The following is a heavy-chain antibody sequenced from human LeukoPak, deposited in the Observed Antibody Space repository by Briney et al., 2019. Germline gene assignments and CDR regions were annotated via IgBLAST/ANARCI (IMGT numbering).Heavy chain of an antibody. Sequence: GSLRLSCAASGFTFSSYAMSWVRQAPGKGLEWVSAISGSGGSTYYADSVKGRFTISRDNSKNTLYLQMNSLRAEDTAVYYCAKLSDYTYYYSMDVWGQGTTVTVSS. V-gene: IGHV3-23*01. CDR3: AKLSDYTYYYSMDV. CDR2: ISGSGGST. D-gene: IGHD3-10*01. J-gene: IGHJ6*02. CDR1: GFTFSSYA.